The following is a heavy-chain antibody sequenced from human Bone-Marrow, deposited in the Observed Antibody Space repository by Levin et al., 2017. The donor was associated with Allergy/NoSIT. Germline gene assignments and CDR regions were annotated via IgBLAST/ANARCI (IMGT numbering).Heavy chain of an antibody. V-gene: IGHV4-39*01. J-gene: IGHJ4*02. CDR1: GVFISSSCCY. CDR3: ARHARAYCGGDCYLGGL. CDR2: IHHSESP. D-gene: IGHD2-21*02. Sequence: PSETLSLTCTVSGVFISSSCCYWSWIRQPPGMGLEWIGNIHHSESPSYNPSLKIRVTISIDTSKNQFSLKLNSVTAADTAVYYCARHARAYCGGDCYLGGLWGQGTLVTVSS.